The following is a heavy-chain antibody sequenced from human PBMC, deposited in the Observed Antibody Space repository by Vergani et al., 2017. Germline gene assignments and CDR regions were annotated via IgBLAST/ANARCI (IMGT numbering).Heavy chain of an antibody. CDR1: GGSISSSSYY. J-gene: IGHJ4*02. Sequence: QLQLQESGPGLVKPSETLSLTCTVSGGSISSSSYYWGWIRQAPGKGLEWVSYISSSGSTIYYADSVKGRFTISRDNAKNSLYLQMNSLRAEDTAVYYCARGQSTRYWGQGTLVTVSS. CDR2: ISSSGSTI. CDR3: ARGQSTRY. D-gene: IGHD5/OR15-5a*01. V-gene: IGHV3-11*01.